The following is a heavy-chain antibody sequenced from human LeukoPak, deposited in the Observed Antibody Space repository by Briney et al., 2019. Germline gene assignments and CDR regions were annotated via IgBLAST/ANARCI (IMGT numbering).Heavy chain of an antibody. V-gene: IGHV5-51*01. CDR2: IYPGDSDT. CDR3: ATLDYGDPRPNWYFDL. D-gene: IGHD4-17*01. J-gene: IGHJ2*01. CDR1: GYSFTSYW. Sequence: GESLKISCKGSGYSFTSYWIGWVRQMPGKGLGWMGIIYPGDSDTRYSPSFQGQVTISADKSISTAYLQWSSLKASDTAMYYCATLDYGDPRPNWYFDLWGRGTLVTVSS.